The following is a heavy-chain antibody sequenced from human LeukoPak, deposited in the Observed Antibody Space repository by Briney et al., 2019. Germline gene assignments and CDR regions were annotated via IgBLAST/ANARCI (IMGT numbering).Heavy chain of an antibody. CDR1: GGSLTDGSFF. Sequence: PSETLSLTCTVSGGSLTDGSFFWGWIRQSPGAGLEWIGKIYLDGRTNYDPSLRNRVTISVDTSKNQFSLRLTPVTAADRAGYYCVRLGGSYFRHGYYFYYMDVWGKGTTVTVSS. V-gene: IGHV4-39*01. D-gene: IGHD1-26*01. CDR3: VRLGGSYFRHGYYFYYMDV. J-gene: IGHJ6*03. CDR2: IYLDGRT.